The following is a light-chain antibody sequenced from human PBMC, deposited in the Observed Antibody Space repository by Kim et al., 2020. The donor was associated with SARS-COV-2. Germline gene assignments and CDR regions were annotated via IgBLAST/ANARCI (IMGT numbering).Light chain of an antibody. V-gene: IGLV2-14*03. Sequence: PGQSSTISCTGTSSDIASYNYVSWYQQHPGKAPKLMIYDVSNRPSGVSNRFSGSKSGNTASLTISGLQTEDEADYFCSSYTSSNNVFGTGTKVTVL. CDR1: SSDIASYNY. CDR3: SSYTSSNNV. J-gene: IGLJ1*01. CDR2: DVS.